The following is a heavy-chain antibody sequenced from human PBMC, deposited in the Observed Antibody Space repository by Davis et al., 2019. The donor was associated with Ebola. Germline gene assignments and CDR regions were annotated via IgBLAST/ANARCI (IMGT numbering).Heavy chain of an antibody. CDR1: GYTFTNSG. Sequence: AASVKVSCKASGYTFTNSGITWVRQAPGQGLELLGWNSTYNGHTNSAQKFQGRVTMTRDTSTTTVYMELRSLRSDDTAVYYCARSGVADIVVVPATVTGDWFDPWGQGTLVTVSS. CDR3: ARSGVADIVVVPATVTGDWFDP. V-gene: IGHV1-18*01. D-gene: IGHD2-21*02. CDR2: NSTYNGHT. J-gene: IGHJ5*02.